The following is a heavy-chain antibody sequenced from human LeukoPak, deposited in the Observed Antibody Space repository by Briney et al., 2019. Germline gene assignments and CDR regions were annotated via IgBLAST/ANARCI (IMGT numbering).Heavy chain of an antibody. CDR3: ATDHNYYGSGSSHYYYYYMDV. J-gene: IGHJ6*03. CDR2: ISGSGGNT. Sequence: PGGSLRLSCEASGFSFSIYGMSWVRQAPGKGLEWVSGISGSGGNTYYAEALTGRFTVSRDNSKNTLYLQMNSLRAEDTAVYYCATDHNYYGSGSSHYYYYYMDVWGKGTTVTVSS. CDR1: GFSFSIYG. V-gene: IGHV3-23*01. D-gene: IGHD3-10*01.